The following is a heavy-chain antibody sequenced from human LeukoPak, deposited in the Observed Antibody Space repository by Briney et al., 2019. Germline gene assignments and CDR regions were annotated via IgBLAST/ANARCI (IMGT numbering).Heavy chain of an antibody. CDR2: IYSGGST. Sequence: GGSLRLSCAASGFTVSNNYMSWVRQAPGKGLEWVSVIYSGGSTYYADSVKGRFTISRDNSKNTLYLQMNSLRAEDTAVYYCARDSRGYNYLHFDYWGQGTLVTASS. CDR1: GFTVSNNY. D-gene: IGHD5-18*01. J-gene: IGHJ4*02. CDR3: ARDSRGYNYLHFDY. V-gene: IGHV3-53*01.